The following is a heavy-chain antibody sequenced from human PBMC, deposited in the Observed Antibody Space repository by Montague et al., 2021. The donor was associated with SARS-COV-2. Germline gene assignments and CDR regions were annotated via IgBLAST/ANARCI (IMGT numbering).Heavy chain of an antibody. J-gene: IGHJ3*01. Sequence: SETLSLTCTVSSGSISTYYWSWIRQPPGKGLEWIGYIYNSGSTNYNSSLKSRVTISVDTSNNQFSLKLSSVTAADTAVYYCARPDVSDAFDVWGQGTMVTVSS. CDR3: ARPDVSDAFDV. D-gene: IGHD3-16*01. CDR1: SGSISTYY. V-gene: IGHV4-59*01. CDR2: IYNSGST.